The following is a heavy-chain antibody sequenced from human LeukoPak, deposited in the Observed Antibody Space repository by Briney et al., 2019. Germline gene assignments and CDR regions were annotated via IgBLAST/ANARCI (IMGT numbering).Heavy chain of an antibody. Sequence: GGSLRLSCAASGFTFSSNSMNWVRQAPGKGLEWVSPISSSSSYIYYADSVKGRYTISRDNAKNSLYLQMNSLRAEDTAVYYCASKGAVAAAERDYWGQGTLVTVSS. CDR1: GFTFSSNS. J-gene: IGHJ4*02. CDR3: ASKGAVAAAERDY. V-gene: IGHV3-21*01. CDR2: ISSSSSYI. D-gene: IGHD6-13*01.